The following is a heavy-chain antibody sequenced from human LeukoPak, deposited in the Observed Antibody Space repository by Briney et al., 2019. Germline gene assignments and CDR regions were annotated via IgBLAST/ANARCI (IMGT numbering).Heavy chain of an antibody. Sequence: GGSLRLSCAASGFTFSSYAMSWVRQAPGKGLDWVSAISGSGGSTYYADSVKGRFTISRDNSKNTLYLQMNSLRAEDTAVYYCAKVGYCSSTSCSKGHYYYYYYGMDVWGQGTTVTVSS. CDR1: GFTFSSYA. CDR3: AKVGYCSSTSCSKGHYYYYYYGMDV. J-gene: IGHJ6*02. D-gene: IGHD2-2*03. CDR2: ISGSGGST. V-gene: IGHV3-23*01.